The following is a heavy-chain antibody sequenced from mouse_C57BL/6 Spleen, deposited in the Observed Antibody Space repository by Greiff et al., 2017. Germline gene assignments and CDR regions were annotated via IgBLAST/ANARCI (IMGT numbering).Heavy chain of an antibody. V-gene: IGHV1-81*01. CDR3: ASPHYYGSSYGAMDY. Sequence: VQLQPSGAELARPGASVKLSCKASGYTFTSYGISWVKQRTGQGLEWIGEIYPRSGNTYYNEKFKGKATLTADKSYSTAYMELPRLPSEYSAVYFCASPHYYGSSYGAMDYWGQGTSVTVSS. D-gene: IGHD1-1*01. CDR2: IYPRSGNT. J-gene: IGHJ4*01. CDR1: GYTFTSYG.